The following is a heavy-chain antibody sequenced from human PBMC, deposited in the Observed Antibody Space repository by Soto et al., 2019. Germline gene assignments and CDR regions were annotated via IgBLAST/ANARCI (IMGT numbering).Heavy chain of an antibody. V-gene: IGHV1-69*12. Sequence: QVHLVQSGAEVKKPGSSVKVSCKASGGNFRSESINWVRQAPGQGLEWMGGIIPFFGTSDYAQKFQGRLTITADESTTTAYMELSSLRSQDTSVYYGARGHEFGGNSDAYGIWGQGTMVIVSS. CDR2: IIPFFGTS. J-gene: IGHJ3*02. CDR1: GGNFRSES. D-gene: IGHD2-21*02. CDR3: ARGHEFGGNSDAYGI.